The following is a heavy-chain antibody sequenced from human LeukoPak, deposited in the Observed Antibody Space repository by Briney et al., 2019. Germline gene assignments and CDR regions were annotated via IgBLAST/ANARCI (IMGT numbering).Heavy chain of an antibody. CDR1: GVSISGSYYY. D-gene: IGHD6-19*01. V-gene: IGHV4-39*01. CDR2: IYYSGST. CDR3: ARHPNLRGAVAVGPVGY. J-gene: IGHJ4*02. Sequence: PSETLSLTCAVSGVSISGSYYYWGWIRQPPGKGLEWIGSIYYSGSTYYNPSLKSLVTISVDTSKNPFSLKLSSVTAADTAVYYCARHPNLRGAVAVGPVGYWGQGTLVTVSS.